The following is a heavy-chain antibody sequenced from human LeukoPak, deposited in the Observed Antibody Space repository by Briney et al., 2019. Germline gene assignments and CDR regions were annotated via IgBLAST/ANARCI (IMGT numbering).Heavy chain of an antibody. Sequence: ASVKVSCKASGYTFTSYYMHWVRQAPGQGLEWMGIINPSGGSTSYAQKFQGRVTMTRDTSTSTVYLELSSLRSEDTAVCYCARVVSSSSSWSSKYFQHWGQGTLVTVSS. CDR3: ARVVSSSSSWSSKYFQH. J-gene: IGHJ1*01. CDR1: GYTFTSYY. CDR2: INPSGGST. V-gene: IGHV1-46*01. D-gene: IGHD6-13*01.